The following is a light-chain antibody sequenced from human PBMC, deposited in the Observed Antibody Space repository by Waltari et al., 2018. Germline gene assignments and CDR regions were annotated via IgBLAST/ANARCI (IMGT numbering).Light chain of an antibody. J-gene: IGLJ3*02. Sequence: QSALTQPASVSGSPGQSITIPCPGTSSDVGRYHYVSWYQQHPGKAPKLMIYDVTKRPSGVSNRFSGSKSGNTASLTISGLQAEDEADYYCSSYTSSSTWVFGGGTKLTVL. CDR3: SSYTSSSTWV. CDR2: DVT. V-gene: IGLV2-14*01. CDR1: SSDVGRYHY.